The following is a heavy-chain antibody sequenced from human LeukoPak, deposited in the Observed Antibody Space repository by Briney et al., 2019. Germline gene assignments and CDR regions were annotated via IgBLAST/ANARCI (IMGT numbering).Heavy chain of an antibody. J-gene: IGHJ3*02. Sequence: ASVKVSCKVSGYTLTELSMHWVRQAPGKGLEWMGGFDPEDGETIYAQKFQGRVTMTEDTSTDTAYMELSSLRSEDTAVYYCATGFHYGRAGDHEAFDIWGQGTMVTVSS. CDR3: ATGFHYGRAGDHEAFDI. V-gene: IGHV1-24*01. CDR1: GYTLTELS. D-gene: IGHD3-16*01. CDR2: FDPEDGET.